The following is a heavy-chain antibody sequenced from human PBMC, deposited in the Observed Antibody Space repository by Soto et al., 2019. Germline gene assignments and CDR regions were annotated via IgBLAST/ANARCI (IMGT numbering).Heavy chain of an antibody. D-gene: IGHD4-17*01. V-gene: IGHV2-5*02. CDR3: AHSFYGDYVGRFAFDI. CDR1: GFSLSTSAVG. Sequence: QITLKESGPTLVKPTQTLTLTCTFSGFSLSTSAVGVGWIRQPPGKALQWLALIYWDDDKRYSPSLKSRLTITKDTSKYQVDLTMTNMDPVDTATYYCAHSFYGDYVGRFAFDIWGQGTMVTVSS. CDR2: IYWDDDK. J-gene: IGHJ3*02.